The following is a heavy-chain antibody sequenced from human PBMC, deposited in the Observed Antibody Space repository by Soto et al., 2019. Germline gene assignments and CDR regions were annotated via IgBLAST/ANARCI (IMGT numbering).Heavy chain of an antibody. CDR2: IISIFGTA. J-gene: IGHJ4*02. Sequence: ASVKVSCKASGGTFSSYAISWVRQAPGQGLEWMGGIISIFGTANYAQKFQGRVTITADESTSTAYMELSSLRSEDTAVYYCARGKRGYDFMALEYWGQGTLVTVAP. V-gene: IGHV1-69*13. D-gene: IGHD5-12*01. CDR3: ARGKRGYDFMALEY. CDR1: GGTFSSYA.